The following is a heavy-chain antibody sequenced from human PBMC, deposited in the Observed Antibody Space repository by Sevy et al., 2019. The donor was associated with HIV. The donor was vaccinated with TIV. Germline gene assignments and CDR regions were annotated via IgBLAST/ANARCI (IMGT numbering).Heavy chain of an antibody. Sequence: ASVKVSCKASGYTFTGYYMHWVRQAPGQGLEWMGWINPNSGGTNYAQKFQGRDTMTRDTSISTAYMELSRLRSDDTAVYYCARDLAYYDSSGYLPALDYFDYWGQGTLVTVSS. CDR1: GYTFTGYY. CDR2: INPNSGGT. CDR3: ARDLAYYDSSGYLPALDYFDY. D-gene: IGHD3-22*01. V-gene: IGHV1-2*02. J-gene: IGHJ4*02.